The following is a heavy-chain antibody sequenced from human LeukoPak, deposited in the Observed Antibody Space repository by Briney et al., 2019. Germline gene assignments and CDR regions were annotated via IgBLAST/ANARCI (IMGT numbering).Heavy chain of an antibody. J-gene: IGHJ4*02. V-gene: IGHV4-59*08. D-gene: IGHD5-18*01. Sequence: PSETLSLTCTVSGGSISSYYWSWIRQPPGKGLEWIGYISYSGSTNYNPSLKSRVIISVDTSKNQFSLKLSSVTAADTAVYYCARQSGRQLWLPLDYWGQGTLVTVSS. CDR2: ISYSGST. CDR1: GGSISSYY. CDR3: ARQSGRQLWLPLDY.